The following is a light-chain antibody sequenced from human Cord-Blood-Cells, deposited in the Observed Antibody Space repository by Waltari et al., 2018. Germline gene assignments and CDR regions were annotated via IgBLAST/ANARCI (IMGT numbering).Light chain of an antibody. CDR1: QSVSSY. J-gene: IGKJ1*01. V-gene: IGKV3-11*01. CDR3: QQRSSWT. CDR2: DAS. Sequence: EIVLTQSPATLSLSRGDRATLSCRASQSVSSYLAWYQQKPGQAHRLLIYDASNRATGIPARFSGSGSGTDFTLTISSLEPEDFAGYYCQQRSSWTFGQGTKVEIK.